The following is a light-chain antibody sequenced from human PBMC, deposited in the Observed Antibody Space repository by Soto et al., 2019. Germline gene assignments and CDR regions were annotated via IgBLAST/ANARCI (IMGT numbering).Light chain of an antibody. CDR1: TSDVGGYNY. V-gene: IGLV2-14*01. CDR2: EVS. J-gene: IGLJ3*02. CDR3: TSYTSSSTWV. Sequence: QSVLTQPASVSGSPGQSITISCTGTTSDVGGYNYVSWFQQYPGKAPKLKIYEVSNRPSGVSNRFSGSKSGNTASLTISDHQAEDEADYYCTSYTSSSTWVFGGGTKLTVL.